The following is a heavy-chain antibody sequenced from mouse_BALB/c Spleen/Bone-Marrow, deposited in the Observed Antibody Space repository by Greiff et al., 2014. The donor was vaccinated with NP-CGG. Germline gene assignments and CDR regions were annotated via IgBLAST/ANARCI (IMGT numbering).Heavy chain of an antibody. J-gene: IGHJ4*01. CDR3: ARSYYGNYYAMDY. CDR1: GYTFTDYA. D-gene: IGHD1-1*01. V-gene: IGHV1-67*01. Sequence: VQLQQSGPELVRPGVSVKISCKGSGYTFTDYAMHWVKQSHAKSLEWIGVISTYSGNTNYNQKFKGKATTTVDKSSSTAYMELARLTSGDSAIYYCARSYYGNYYAMDYWGQGTSVTVSS. CDR2: ISTYSGNT.